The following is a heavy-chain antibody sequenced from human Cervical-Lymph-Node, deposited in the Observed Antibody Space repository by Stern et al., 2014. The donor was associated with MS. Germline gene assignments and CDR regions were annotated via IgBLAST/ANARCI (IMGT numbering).Heavy chain of an antibody. CDR1: GGSLRIGGYY. D-gene: IGHD1-26*01. CDR2: INDRGNA. V-gene: IGHV4-31*03. Sequence: QVQLQESGTGLVKPSQTLSLTCSVSGGSLRIGGYYWTWIRQHPEKGLEWIGFINDRGNAHYNPSFQSRVSMSIDTSRKLFSLEMTSLTVADTAVYYCVRDSGATAPDSWGQGTLVTVSA. J-gene: IGHJ5*01. CDR3: VRDSGATAPDS.